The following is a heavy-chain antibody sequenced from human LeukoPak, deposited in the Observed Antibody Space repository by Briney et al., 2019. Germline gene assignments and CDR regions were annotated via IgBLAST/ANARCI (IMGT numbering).Heavy chain of an antibody. D-gene: IGHD4-17*01. CDR2: IIPIFGTA. Sequence: SVKVSCKASGGTFSSYAISWVQQAPGQGLEWMGGIIPIFGTANYAQKFQGRVTITADESTSTAYMELSSLRPEDTAVYYCARMGNYGDHIDYWGQGTLVTVSS. CDR3: ARMGNYGDHIDY. V-gene: IGHV1-69*13. CDR1: GGTFSSYA. J-gene: IGHJ4*02.